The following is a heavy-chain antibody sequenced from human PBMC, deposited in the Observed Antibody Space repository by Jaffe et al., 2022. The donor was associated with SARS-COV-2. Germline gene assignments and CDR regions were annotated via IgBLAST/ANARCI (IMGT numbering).Heavy chain of an antibody. D-gene: IGHD3-22*01. CDR2: ISSNGGST. V-gene: IGHV3-64*01. J-gene: IGHJ4*02. CDR3: ARAYYDSSGYHYYFDY. Sequence: EVQLVESGGGLVQPGGSLRLSCAASGFTFSSYAMHWVRQAPGKGLEYVSAISSNGGSTYYANSVKGRFTISRDNSKNTLYLQMGSLRAEDMAVYYCARAYYDSSGYHYYFDYWGQGTLVTVSS. CDR1: GFTFSSYA.